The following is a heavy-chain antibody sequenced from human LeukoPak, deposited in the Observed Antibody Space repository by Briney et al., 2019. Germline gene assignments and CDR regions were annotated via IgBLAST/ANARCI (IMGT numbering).Heavy chain of an antibody. CDR2: IYTSGST. D-gene: IGHD1-20*01. V-gene: IGHV4-61*02. Sequence: SETLSLTCTVSGGSISSGSYYWSWIRQPAGKGLEWIGRIYTSGSTNYNPSLKSRVTTSVDTSKNQFSLKLSSVTAADTAVYYCARDDNWNYDYWGQGTLVTVSS. J-gene: IGHJ4*02. CDR3: ARDDNWNYDY. CDR1: GGSISSGSYY.